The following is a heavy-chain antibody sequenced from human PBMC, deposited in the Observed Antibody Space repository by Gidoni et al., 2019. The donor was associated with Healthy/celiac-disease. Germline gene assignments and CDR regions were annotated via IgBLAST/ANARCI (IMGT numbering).Heavy chain of an antibody. CDR2: ISYDGSNK. Sequence: QVQLVESGGGVVQPGRSLRLSCAASGFTFSSYAIHWVRQAPGKGLEWVAVISYDGSNKYYADSVKGRFNISRDNSKNTLYLQMNSLRAEDTAVYYCARYNITIFGVVIRNYGMDVWGQGTTVTVSS. J-gene: IGHJ6*02. V-gene: IGHV3-30-3*01. CDR1: GFTFSSYA. CDR3: ARYNITIFGVVIRNYGMDV. D-gene: IGHD3-3*01.